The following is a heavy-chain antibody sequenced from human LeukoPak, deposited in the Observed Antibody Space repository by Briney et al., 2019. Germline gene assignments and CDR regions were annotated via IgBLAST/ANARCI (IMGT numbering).Heavy chain of an antibody. Sequence: SETLSLTCSVSGGSISSYYWSWIRQPPREGLEWVGYLSDSGGTSHNPSLNSRVSMPVSTSKNQFSLKLISVIAADTAVYHGARGPSGITEYWSRGTLVTVSS. CDR1: GGSISSYY. J-gene: IGHJ4*02. CDR3: ARGPSGITEY. CDR2: LSDSGGT. D-gene: IGHD1-26*01. V-gene: IGHV4-59*01.